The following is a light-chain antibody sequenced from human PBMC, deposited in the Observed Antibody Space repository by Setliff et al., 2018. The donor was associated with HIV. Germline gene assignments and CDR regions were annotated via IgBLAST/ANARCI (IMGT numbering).Light chain of an antibody. J-gene: IGLJ2*01. CDR3: ASWDDSLNGVV. CDR1: SSNIGSKT. CDR2: SNN. V-gene: IGLV1-44*01. Sequence: QSVLTQPPSTSGTPGQRVTISCSGGSSNIGSKTVNWYQQLPGTAPKLLIYSNNQRPSGVPDRFSGSKSGTSASLAISGLQSEDEADYSCASWDDSLNGVVFGGGTKVTVL.